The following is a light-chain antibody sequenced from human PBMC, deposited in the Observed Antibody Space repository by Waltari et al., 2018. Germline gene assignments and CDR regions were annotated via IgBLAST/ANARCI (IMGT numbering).Light chain of an antibody. CDR1: QSVSSSK. V-gene: IGKV3-20*01. J-gene: IGKJ1*01. CDR2: DAS. CDR3: QHYTNTPWT. Sequence: EIVLTQSPGTVSLPPGASATLSCRASQSVSSSKFAWHQQRPGQAPRLLIYDASIRATGIPDRFSGSGSGTDFTLTISRLEPEDFAVYYCQHYTNTPWTFGQGTKVEIK.